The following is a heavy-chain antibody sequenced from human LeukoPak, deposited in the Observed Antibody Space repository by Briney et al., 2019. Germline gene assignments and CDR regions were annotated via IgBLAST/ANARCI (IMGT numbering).Heavy chain of an antibody. CDR1: GFTFSRYS. D-gene: IGHD3-10*01. CDR2: ISSGGGYI. J-gene: IGHJ3*01. CDR3: ARTYYATDGLDGFDV. V-gene: IGHV3-21*01. Sequence: PGGSLRLSCAASGFTFSRYSMNWVRQAPGKGLEWVSSISSGGGYIFYADSLRGRFTISRDNAKKSLSLQMSSLRAEDTAVYYCARTYYATDGLDGFDVWGQGTMVTVSS.